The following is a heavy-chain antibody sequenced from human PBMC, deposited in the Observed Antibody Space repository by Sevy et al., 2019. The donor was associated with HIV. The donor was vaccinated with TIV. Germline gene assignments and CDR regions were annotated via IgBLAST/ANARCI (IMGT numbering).Heavy chain of an antibody. D-gene: IGHD2-8*01. CDR2: LSFGCGKI. J-gene: IGHJ4*02. V-gene: IGHV3-23*01. CDR1: GFAFYDYS. Sequence: GGSLRFSCAASGFAFYDYSMSWIRQAPGKGLEWVATLSFGCGKINYADSVKGRFTISRDNSKNSFYLQMDNLRVEDTALYYCAREGCTRPHDYWGQGTRVTVSS. CDR3: AREGCTRPHDY.